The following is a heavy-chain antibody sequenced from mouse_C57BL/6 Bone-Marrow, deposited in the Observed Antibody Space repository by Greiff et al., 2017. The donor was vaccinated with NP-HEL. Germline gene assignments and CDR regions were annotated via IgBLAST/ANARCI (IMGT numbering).Heavy chain of an antibody. CDR3: VRQDYDYDGYAMDY. V-gene: IGHV10-1*01. CDR1: GFSFNTYA. CDR2: IRSKSNNYAT. J-gene: IGHJ4*01. Sequence: EAGGGSVQPKGSLKLSCAASGFSFNTYAMNWVRQAPGKGLEWVARIRSKSNNYATYYADSVKDRFTISRDDSESMLYLQMNNLKTEDTAMYYCVRQDYDYDGYAMDYWGQGTSVTVSS. D-gene: IGHD2-4*01.